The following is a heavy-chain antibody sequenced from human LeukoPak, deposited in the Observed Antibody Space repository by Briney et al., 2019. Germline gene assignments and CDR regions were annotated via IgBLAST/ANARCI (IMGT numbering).Heavy chain of an antibody. CDR3: ARATYSTGSYYTAFDS. J-gene: IGHJ4*02. D-gene: IGHD3-10*01. CDR1: GGSISSSRYY. Sequence: PSETLSLTCTVSGGSISSSRYYWGWVRQPPGKGLEWIGSISDSGNTYYSPSLKSRVTMSISTSRNQFSLRLSSVTAADTAVFYCARATYSTGSYYTAFDSWGQGTLVTVSS. V-gene: IGHV4-39*07. CDR2: ISDSGNT.